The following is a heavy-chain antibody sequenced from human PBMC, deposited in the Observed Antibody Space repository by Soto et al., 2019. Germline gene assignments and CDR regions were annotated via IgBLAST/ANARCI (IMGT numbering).Heavy chain of an antibody. Sequence: TGGSLRLSCAASGFTVTSYYMSWVRQAPGKGLEWVSLIYTGGNTNYADSVKGRFTISRDNSKNTLYLQMNSLRAEDTAVYYCARDYYYGSGNYYRADYYHYGMDVWGQGTTVTV. D-gene: IGHD3-10*01. J-gene: IGHJ6*02. CDR2: IYTGGNT. CDR1: GFTVTSYY. V-gene: IGHV3-53*01. CDR3: ARDYYYGSGNYYRADYYHYGMDV.